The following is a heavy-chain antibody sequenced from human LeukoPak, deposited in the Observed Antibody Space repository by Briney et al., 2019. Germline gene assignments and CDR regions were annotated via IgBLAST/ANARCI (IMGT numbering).Heavy chain of an antibody. CDR2: IYYDGNT. Sequence: SETLSLTCTVSGDSISSRSYYWGWIRQPPGKGLEWIGAIYYDGNTFYNPSLKSRVTISLDTSKVQFSLKLSSVTAADTAVYYCARRFSSSWSRFDPWGQGTLVTVSS. CDR1: GDSISSRSYY. V-gene: IGHV4-39*01. D-gene: IGHD6-13*01. J-gene: IGHJ5*02. CDR3: ARRFSSSWSRFDP.